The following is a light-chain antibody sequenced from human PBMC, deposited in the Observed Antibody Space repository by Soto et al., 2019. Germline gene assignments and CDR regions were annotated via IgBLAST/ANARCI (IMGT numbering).Light chain of an antibody. CDR2: EVT. J-gene: IGLJ1*01. V-gene: IGLV2-14*01. Sequence: QSALTQPASVPGSPGQSITMSCSGTSEDVGGYNYVSWYQHHPGKAPKLLIYEVTNRHSGLSDRFSGSKYGNTASLTISGLQAEDEADYYCSSYTSSNTLVFGTGTKVTVL. CDR1: SEDVGGYNY. CDR3: SSYTSSNTLV.